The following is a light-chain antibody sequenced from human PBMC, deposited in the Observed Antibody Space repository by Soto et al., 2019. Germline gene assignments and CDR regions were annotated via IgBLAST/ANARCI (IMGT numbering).Light chain of an antibody. CDR1: QSISNY. J-gene: IGKJ3*01. CDR3: QQSYSTPFT. Sequence: DIQMTQSPSSLSASVGDSVTITCRASQSISNYLNWYQQKPGKAPKLLVYAASSLQSGVPSRFSGSGSGTDFTPTISRLQPEDFATYYCQQSYSTPFTFGPGTKVDIK. CDR2: AAS. V-gene: IGKV1-39*01.